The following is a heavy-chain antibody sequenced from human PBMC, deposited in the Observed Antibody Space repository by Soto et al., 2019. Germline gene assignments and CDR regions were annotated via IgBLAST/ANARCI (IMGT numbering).Heavy chain of an antibody. Sequence: QVQLQESGPGLIKPSGTLSLNYAVSGGSISSSNWWSWVRQPPGKGLEWIGEIYHSGSTNYNPSLKSRVTISVDKSKNQFSLKLSSVTAADTAVYSCARVTRDSSGYYAEGWFDPWGQGTLVTVSS. CDR3: ARVTRDSSGYYAEGWFDP. CDR2: IYHSGST. D-gene: IGHD3-22*01. CDR1: GGSISSSNW. J-gene: IGHJ5*02. V-gene: IGHV4-4*02.